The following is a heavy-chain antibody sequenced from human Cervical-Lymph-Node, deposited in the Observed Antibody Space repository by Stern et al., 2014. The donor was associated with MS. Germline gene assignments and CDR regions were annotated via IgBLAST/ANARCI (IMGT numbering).Heavy chain of an antibody. D-gene: IGHD2-15*01. Sequence: EVQLEESGAEVKKPGESLKISCQGSGYKFSSYWIAWVRQMPGKGLEWMGIIYPGDSDAKYGPSFQGHVTISVDKSINTAYLQWSSLKASDTGTFYCARLGVVASTHSGMDVWGQGTTVTVSS. V-gene: IGHV5-51*01. J-gene: IGHJ6*02. CDR3: ARLGVVASTHSGMDV. CDR2: IYPGDSDA. CDR1: GYKFSSYW.